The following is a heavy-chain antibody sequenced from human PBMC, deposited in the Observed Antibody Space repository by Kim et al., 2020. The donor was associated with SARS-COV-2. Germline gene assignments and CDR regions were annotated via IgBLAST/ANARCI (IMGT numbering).Heavy chain of an antibody. D-gene: IGHD3-3*01. J-gene: IGHJ6*02. CDR3: AKVGCGSGYSVYYNGMDV. Sequence: KGRFTISSDNSKNTLYLQMNSLRAEDTAVYYCAKVGCGSGYSVYYNGMDVWGQGTTVTVSS. V-gene: IGHV3-23*01.